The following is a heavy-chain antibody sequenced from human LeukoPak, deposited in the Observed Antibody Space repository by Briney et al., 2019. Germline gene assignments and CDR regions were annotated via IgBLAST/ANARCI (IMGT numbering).Heavy chain of an antibody. V-gene: IGHV4-38-2*02. J-gene: IGHJ4*02. CDR2: IYHSGST. D-gene: IGHD3-22*01. CDR1: GYSISSGYY. CDR3: AGEEYYDSSGYRD. Sequence: SETLSLTCTVSGYSISSGYYWGWIRQPPGKGLEWIGSIYHSGSTYYNPSLKSRVTISVDTSKNQFSLKLSSVTAADTAVYYCAGEEYYDSSGYRDWGQGTLVTVSS.